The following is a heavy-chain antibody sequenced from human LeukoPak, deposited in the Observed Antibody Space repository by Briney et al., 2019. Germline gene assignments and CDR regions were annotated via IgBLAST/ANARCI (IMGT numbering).Heavy chain of an antibody. CDR2: IIPIFGTA. Sequence: SVKVSCKASGGTFSSYAISWVRQAPGQGLEWMRRIIPIFGTANFAQKFQGRVTITTDESTSTAYMELSSLRSEDTAVYYCATGSYSSGWYGLGRGQGTLVTVSS. D-gene: IGHD6-19*01. CDR3: ATGSYSSGWYGLG. J-gene: IGHJ4*02. CDR1: GGTFSSYA. V-gene: IGHV1-69*05.